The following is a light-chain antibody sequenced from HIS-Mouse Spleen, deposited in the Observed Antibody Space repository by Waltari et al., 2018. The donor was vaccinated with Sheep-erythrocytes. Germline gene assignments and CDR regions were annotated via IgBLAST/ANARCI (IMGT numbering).Light chain of an antibody. CDR3: LKHIGYPYT. J-gene: IGKJ2*01. CDR1: QGSRNA. CDR2: AAS. V-gene: IGKV1-17*01. Sequence: DLEMTQSPSSLSAFVGDRVTITCRASQGSRNALGWYQQKPGKAPKRLTYAASSLQSGVPSKFSGRRSCTEFTLTISSLQPVDFATYHCLKHIGYPYTFGQGTKQEI.